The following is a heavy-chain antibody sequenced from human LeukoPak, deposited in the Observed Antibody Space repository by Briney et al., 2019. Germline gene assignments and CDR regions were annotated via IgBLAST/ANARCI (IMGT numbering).Heavy chain of an antibody. D-gene: IGHD3-22*01. V-gene: IGHV4-59*01. CDR3: ARSVVTHAFDI. Sequence: SETLSLTCTVSGGSISSYYWSWIRQPPGKGLEWIGYIYYSGSTNYNPSLKSRVTISVDTSKNQFPLKLSSVTAADTAVYYCARSVVTHAFDIWGQGTMVTVSS. J-gene: IGHJ3*02. CDR1: GGSISSYY. CDR2: IYYSGST.